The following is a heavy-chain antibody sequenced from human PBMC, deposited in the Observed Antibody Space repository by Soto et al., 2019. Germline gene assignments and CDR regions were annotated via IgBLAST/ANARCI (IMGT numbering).Heavy chain of an antibody. CDR1: GFSFNSYG. D-gene: IGHD1-26*01. J-gene: IGHJ4*02. V-gene: IGHV3-30*03. Sequence: QVQLVESGGGVVQPGRSLRLSCAASGFSFNSYGMHWVRQAPGQGLEWVALISYNVINTYYADSVKGRFTISRDNSKNTLYLQMKSLTTEDTAVYYCALGGLQREQFLLWEGVEFDYWGQGSLVTVS. CDR3: ALGGLQREQFLLWEGVEFDY. CDR2: ISYNVINT.